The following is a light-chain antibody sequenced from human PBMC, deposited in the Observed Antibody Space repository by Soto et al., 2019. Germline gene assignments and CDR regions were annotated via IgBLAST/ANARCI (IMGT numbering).Light chain of an antibody. CDR1: SSDVGGYNY. V-gene: IGLV2-14*01. CDR3: SSYTSSSTVV. J-gene: IGLJ2*01. Sequence: QSALTQPASVSGSPGQSITISCTGTSSDVGGYNYVSWYQQHPGKAPKLMIYDVSHRPSGVSNLFSGSKSGNTASLTISGVQAEDEADYYCSSYTSSSTVVFGGGTKLTV. CDR2: DVS.